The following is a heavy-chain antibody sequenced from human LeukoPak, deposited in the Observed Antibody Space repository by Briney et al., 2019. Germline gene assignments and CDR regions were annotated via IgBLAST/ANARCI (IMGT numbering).Heavy chain of an antibody. CDR2: INSNSGGT. CDR3: ARAYITMVRGVQPLLFY. J-gene: IGHJ4*02. D-gene: IGHD3-10*01. CDR1: GYTFTGYY. Sequence: GGSVKVSCXASGYTFTGYYMHWVRQAPGQGLEWMGRINSNSGGTNYAQKFQGRVTMTRDTSISTAYMELSRLRSDDTAVYYCARAYITMVRGVQPLLFYWGQGTLVTVSS. V-gene: IGHV1-2*06.